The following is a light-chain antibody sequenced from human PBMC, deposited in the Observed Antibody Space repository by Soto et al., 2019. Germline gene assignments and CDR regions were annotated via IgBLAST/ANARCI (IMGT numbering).Light chain of an antibody. Sequence: EIVLTQSPATLSLSQGERATLSCRASQSISSVLAWYQQRPGQPPRLLIHDASDRADGIPARFSGTRSGTDFTLTISSLEPEDFAVYYCQQRSNWLTFGGGTRVEIK. CDR1: QSISSV. V-gene: IGKV3-11*01. J-gene: IGKJ4*01. CDR2: DAS. CDR3: QQRSNWLT.